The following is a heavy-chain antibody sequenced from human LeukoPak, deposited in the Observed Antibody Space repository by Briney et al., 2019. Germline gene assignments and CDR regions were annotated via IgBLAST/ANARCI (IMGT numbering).Heavy chain of an antibody. V-gene: IGHV3-23*01. Sequence: GGSLRLSCAASGFTFSSYAMSWVRQAPGKGLEWVSVISGSGGSTYYADFVKGRFTISRDNSKNTLYMQMNSLRAEDTAVYYCARLGDYDFWSGYLVDYWGQGTLVTVSS. CDR3: ARLGDYDFWSGYLVDY. CDR1: GFTFSSYA. D-gene: IGHD3-3*01. J-gene: IGHJ4*02. CDR2: ISGSGGST.